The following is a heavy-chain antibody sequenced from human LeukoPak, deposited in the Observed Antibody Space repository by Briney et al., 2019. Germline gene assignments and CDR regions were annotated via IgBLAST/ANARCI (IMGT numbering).Heavy chain of an antibody. CDR3: AKTFSDFWSGYFRYFQH. D-gene: IGHD3-3*01. V-gene: IGHV3-30*18. J-gene: IGHJ1*01. CDR2: ISYDGSNK. Sequence: GGSLRLSCAASGFTFSSYGMHWVRQAPGKWLEWVAVISYDGSNKYYADSVKGRFTISRDNSKNSLFLQMNSLRAEDTAIYYCAKTFSDFWSGYFRYFQHWGQGTLVTVSS. CDR1: GFTFSSYG.